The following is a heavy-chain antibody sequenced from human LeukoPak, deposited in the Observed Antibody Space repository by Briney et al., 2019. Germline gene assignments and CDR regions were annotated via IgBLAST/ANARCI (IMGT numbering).Heavy chain of an antibody. CDR3: ARHVVAVGFDY. Sequence: GGSLRLSCAASGFTFSSYTMNWVRQAPGKGLEWVSSITSSSSYIYYADPVMGRFTISRDNANNSLYLQMNSLRAEDTAVYYCARHVVAVGFDYWGQGTLVTVSS. CDR1: GFTFSSYT. V-gene: IGHV3-21*01. CDR2: ITSSSSYI. J-gene: IGHJ4*02. D-gene: IGHD3-22*01.